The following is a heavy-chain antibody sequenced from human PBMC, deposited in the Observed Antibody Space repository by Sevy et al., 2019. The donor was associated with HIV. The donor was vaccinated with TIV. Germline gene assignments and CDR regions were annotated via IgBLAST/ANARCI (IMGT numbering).Heavy chain of an antibody. Sequence: GGSLRLSCVASGFTFSDYYMSWIRQAPGKGLEWVSYISPSGFIKHYGDSVKGGFIISRDNAKNSLFLQMNSLGPDDTAVYFCARDNRRGDRWLQLTYDYWGQGTLVTVSS. J-gene: IGHJ4*02. CDR2: ISPSGFIK. CDR3: ARDNRRGDRWLQLTYDY. CDR1: GFTFSDYY. V-gene: IGHV3-11*01. D-gene: IGHD5-18*01.